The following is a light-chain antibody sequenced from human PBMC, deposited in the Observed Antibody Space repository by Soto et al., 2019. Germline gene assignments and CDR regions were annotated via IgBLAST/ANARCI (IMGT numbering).Light chain of an antibody. Sequence: QSALTQPPSASGSPGQSVTISCTGTSSDVGNYNFVSWLQQHPGKAPKLMIYEVNKRPSGVPARFSGSKSGNTASLTVSGLQAEDEADYYCCSYAGGFYVFGSGTKVTVL. CDR1: SSDVGNYNF. CDR3: CSYAGGFYV. V-gene: IGLV2-8*01. CDR2: EVN. J-gene: IGLJ1*01.